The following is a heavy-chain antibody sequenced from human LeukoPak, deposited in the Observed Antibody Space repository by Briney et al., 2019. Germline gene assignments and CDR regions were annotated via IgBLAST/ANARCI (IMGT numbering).Heavy chain of an antibody. CDR1: GFTFSDYY. Sequence: PGGSLRLSCAASGFTFSDYYMSWIRRAPGKGLEWLSYISSSISYTNYADSVKGRFTISRDNAKNSLYLQMNSLRAEDTAVYYCARAVAGDYFDYWGQGTLVTVSS. CDR2: ISSSISYT. V-gene: IGHV3-11*06. D-gene: IGHD6-19*01. CDR3: ARAVAGDYFDY. J-gene: IGHJ4*02.